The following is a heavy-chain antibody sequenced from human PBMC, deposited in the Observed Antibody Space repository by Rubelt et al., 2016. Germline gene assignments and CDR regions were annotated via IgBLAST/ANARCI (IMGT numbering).Heavy chain of an antibody. V-gene: IGHV3-21*01. CDR2: ISSGGSDI. D-gene: IGHD5-18*01. CDR3: ARGYGYVDY. CDR1: GFTFSSYA. Sequence: EVQLVESGGGLVQPGGSLRLSCSASGFTFSSYAMNWVRQAPGKGLEWVSSISSGGSDIFHADSVKGRFSISRDNAKTLVDLQMNSLRAEDTAVYYCARGYGYVDYWGQGTLVTVSS. J-gene: IGHJ4*02.